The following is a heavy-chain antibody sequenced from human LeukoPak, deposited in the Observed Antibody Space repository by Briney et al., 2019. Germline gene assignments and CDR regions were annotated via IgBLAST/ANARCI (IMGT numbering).Heavy chain of an antibody. CDR1: GYTFTGHY. Sequence: GASVKVSCKASGYTFTGHYMHWVRQAPGQGLEWMGWINPNSGGTNYAQKFQGRVTMTRDTSISTVYMELSSPRSEDTAVYYCARAGVHYYDNPLHFDYWGQGTLVTASS. D-gene: IGHD3-22*01. J-gene: IGHJ4*02. CDR3: ARAGVHYYDNPLHFDY. CDR2: INPNSGGT. V-gene: IGHV1-2*02.